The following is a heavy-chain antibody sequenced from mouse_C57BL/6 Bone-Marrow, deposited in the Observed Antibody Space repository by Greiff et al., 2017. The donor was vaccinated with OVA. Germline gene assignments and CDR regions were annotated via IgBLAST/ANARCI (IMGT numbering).Heavy chain of an antibody. D-gene: IGHD2-3*01. V-gene: IGHV7-1*01. CDR1: GFTFSDFY. J-gene: IGHJ4*01. CDR2: SRNKANDYTT. Sequence: DVHLVESGGGLVQSGRSLRLSCATSGFTFSDFYMEWVRQAPGKGLEWIAASRNKANDYTTEYSASVKGRFIVSRDTSQSILYLQMNALRAEDTAIYYCARDEVYDGYRGAMDYWGQGTSVTVSS. CDR3: ARDEVYDGYRGAMDY.